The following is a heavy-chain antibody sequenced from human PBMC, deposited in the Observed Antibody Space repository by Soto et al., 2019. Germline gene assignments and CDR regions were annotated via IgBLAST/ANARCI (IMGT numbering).Heavy chain of an antibody. D-gene: IGHD4-17*01. Sequence: GGSLRLSCAASGFTFSSYGMHWVRQAPGKGLEWVAVISYDGSNKYYADSVKGRFTISRDNSKNTLYLQMNSLRAEDTAVYYCAKDFTVTPAGDFDYWGQGTLVTVSS. V-gene: IGHV3-30*18. CDR2: ISYDGSNK. J-gene: IGHJ4*02. CDR3: AKDFTVTPAGDFDY. CDR1: GFTFSSYG.